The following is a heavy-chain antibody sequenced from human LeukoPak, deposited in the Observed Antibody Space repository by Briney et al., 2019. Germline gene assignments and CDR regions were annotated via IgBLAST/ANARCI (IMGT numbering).Heavy chain of an antibody. CDR2: ISGSGGRI. CDR1: GFPFSRYA. Sequence: GASLRLSCAASGFPFSRYAMRWVRQAPGKGLEWVSAISGSGGRIYYADSVKGRFTISRDNSKNTLYLQMNSLRAEDTAVYYCANQPAAYNYKMDVWGQGTTVTVSS. J-gene: IGHJ6*02. CDR3: ANQPAAYNYKMDV. D-gene: IGHD3-16*01. V-gene: IGHV3-23*01.